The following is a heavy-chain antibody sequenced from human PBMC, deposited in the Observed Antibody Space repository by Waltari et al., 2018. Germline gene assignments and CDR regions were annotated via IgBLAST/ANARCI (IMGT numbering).Heavy chain of an antibody. V-gene: IGHV4-34*01. Sequence: QVQLQQWGAGLLKPSETLSLTCGVRGGSFSSYYWSWIRQSPGKGLEWIGEINHAGNIHYNPSLKSRVTMSIDTARNQFSLEVKSVIAADTAVYFCARISGLDYATPMWGLGTVVTVSS. CDR2: INHAGNI. J-gene: IGHJ3*01. CDR1: GGSFSSYY. D-gene: IGHD5-12*01. CDR3: ARISGLDYATPM.